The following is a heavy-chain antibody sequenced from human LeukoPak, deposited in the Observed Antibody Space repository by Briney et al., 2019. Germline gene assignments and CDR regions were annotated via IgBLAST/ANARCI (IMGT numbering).Heavy chain of an antibody. CDR2: IYYSGGT. CDR1: GGSISSYY. V-gene: IGHV4-59*01. CDR3: ARSVAGGVFDI. Sequence: PSETLSLTCTVSGGSISSYYWSWIRQPPGKGLEWIGYIYYSGGTNYNPSLKSRVTISVDTSKNQFSLKLSSVTAADTAVYYCARSVAGGVFDIWGQGTMVTVSS. D-gene: IGHD6-19*01. J-gene: IGHJ3*02.